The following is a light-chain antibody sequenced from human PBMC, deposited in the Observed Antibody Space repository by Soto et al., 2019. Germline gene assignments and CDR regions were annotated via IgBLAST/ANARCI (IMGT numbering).Light chain of an antibody. CDR2: AAS. CDR1: QGIRND. Sequence: AIPMTQSPSSLSASVGDRVTITCRASQGIRNDLGWYQQKPGKAPKLLIYAASSLQSWVPSRFSGSGSRTDFTLTISSRQPEDFATYYCLQYYNFPLTFGQGTKVEIK. CDR3: LQYYNFPLT. J-gene: IGKJ1*01. V-gene: IGKV1-6*01.